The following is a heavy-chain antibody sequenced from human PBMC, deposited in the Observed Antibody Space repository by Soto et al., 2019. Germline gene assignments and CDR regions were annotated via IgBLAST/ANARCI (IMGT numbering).Heavy chain of an antibody. J-gene: IGHJ4*02. CDR1: GYTFIDYY. Sequence: ASVKVSCKASGYTFIDYYIHWVRQAPGQGLEWMGWINPNSGGTKYAPKFQGGVTMTRDTSITTAYMELSRLRSGDTAVYYCAREPATAKSEGVDFWGKGTLVTVSS. D-gene: IGHD1-1*01. CDR2: INPNSGGT. V-gene: IGHV1-2*02. CDR3: AREPATAKSEGVDF.